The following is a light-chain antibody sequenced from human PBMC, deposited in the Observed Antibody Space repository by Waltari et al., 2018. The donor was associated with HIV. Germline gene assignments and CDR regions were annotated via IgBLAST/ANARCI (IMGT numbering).Light chain of an antibody. J-gene: IGLJ1*01. CDR1: SSHVGGYNY. V-gene: IGLV2-11*01. CDR3: CSYAGSYVYV. Sequence: QSALTQPRSVSGSPGQSVTISCPGTSSHVGGYNYVSWYQQHHGKAPKLMIYDVSKRPSGVPDRFSGSKSGNTASLTISGLQAEDEADYYCCSYAGSYVYVFGTGTKVTVL. CDR2: DVS.